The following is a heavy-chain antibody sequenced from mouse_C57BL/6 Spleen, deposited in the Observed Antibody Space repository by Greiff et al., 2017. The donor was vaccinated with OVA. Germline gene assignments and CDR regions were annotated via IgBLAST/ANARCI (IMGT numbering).Heavy chain of an antibody. J-gene: IGHJ2*01. D-gene: IGHD1-1*01. CDR1: GYTFTSYW. CDR2: IYPGSGST. CDR3: ARADYYGSSYVYYFDY. Sequence: QVQLQQPGAELVKPGASVKMSCKASGYTFTSYWITWVKQRPGQGLEWIGDIYPGSGSTNYNEKFKSKATLTVDTSSSTAYMQLSSLTSEDSAVYYCARADYYGSSYVYYFDYWGQGTTLTVSP. V-gene: IGHV1-55*01.